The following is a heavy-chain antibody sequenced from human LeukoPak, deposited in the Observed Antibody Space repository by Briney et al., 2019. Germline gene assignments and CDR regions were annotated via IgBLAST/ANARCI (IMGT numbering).Heavy chain of an antibody. V-gene: IGHV3-23*01. CDR3: AKGPIVRFDY. CDR2: ISGSGART. CDR1: GFAFSSYA. J-gene: IGHJ4*02. Sequence: GGSLRLSCAASGFAFSSYAMGWVRQAPGKGLEWVSAISGSGARTYYADSVKGRFTISRDNSKNTLYLQMNSLRAEDTAVYYCAKGPIVRFDYWGQGTLVTVSS. D-gene: IGHD1-26*01.